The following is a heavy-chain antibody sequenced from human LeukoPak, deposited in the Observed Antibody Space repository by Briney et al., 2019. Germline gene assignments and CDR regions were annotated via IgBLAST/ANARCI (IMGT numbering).Heavy chain of an antibody. J-gene: IGHJ6*04. Sequence: SETLSLTCTVSGGSISSCYWSWIRQPPGKGLEWIGYIYYSGSTNYNPSLKSRVTISVDTSKNQFSLKLSSVTAADTAVYYCASSNYDILTGRTYYYGMDVWGKGTTVTVSS. V-gene: IGHV4-59*01. CDR3: ASSNYDILTGRTYYYGMDV. CDR2: IYYSGST. D-gene: IGHD3-9*01. CDR1: GGSISSCY.